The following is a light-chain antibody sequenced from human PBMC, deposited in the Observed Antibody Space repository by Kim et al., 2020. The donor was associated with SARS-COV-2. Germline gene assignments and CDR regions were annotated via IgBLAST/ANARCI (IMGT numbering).Light chain of an antibody. CDR2: DNN. CDR1: SSNSGNNY. V-gene: IGLV1-51*01. J-gene: IGLJ1*01. Sequence: KFTISCYGSSSNSGNNYVSWYHQLPGTAPKLLIYDNNKRPSGIPDRFSGSKSGTSATLGITGLQTGDEADYYCGTWDSSLSAYVFGTGTKVTVL. CDR3: GTWDSSLSAYV.